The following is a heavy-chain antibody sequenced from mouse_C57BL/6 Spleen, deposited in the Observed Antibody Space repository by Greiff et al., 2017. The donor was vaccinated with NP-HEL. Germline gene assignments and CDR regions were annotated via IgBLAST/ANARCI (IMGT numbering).Heavy chain of an antibody. CDR1: GYTFTDYY. Sequence: EVQLQQSGPELVKPGASVKISCKASGYTFTDYYMNWVKQSHGKSLEWIGDINPNNGGTSYNQKFKGKATLTVDKSSSTAYMELRSLTSEDSAVYYCARRGPNWDYFDYWGQGTTLTVSS. CDR3: ARRGPNWDYFDY. CDR2: INPNNGGT. V-gene: IGHV1-26*01. J-gene: IGHJ2*01. D-gene: IGHD4-1*01.